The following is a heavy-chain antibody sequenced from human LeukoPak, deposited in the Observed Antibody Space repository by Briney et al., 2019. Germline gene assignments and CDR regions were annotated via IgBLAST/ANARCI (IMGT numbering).Heavy chain of an antibody. CDR1: GGSVSSGSYY. CDR3: ARKSGYSYGIFDY. D-gene: IGHD5-18*01. Sequence: SETLSLTCTVSGGSVSSGSYYWSWIRQPPGKGLEWIGYIYYSGSTNYNPSLKSRVTISVDTSKNQFSLKLSSVTGADTAVYYCARKSGYSYGIFDYWGQGTLVTVSS. CDR2: IYYSGST. V-gene: IGHV4-61*01. J-gene: IGHJ4*02.